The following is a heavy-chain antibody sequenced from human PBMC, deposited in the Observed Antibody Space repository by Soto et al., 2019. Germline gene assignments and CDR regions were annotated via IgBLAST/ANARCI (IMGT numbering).Heavy chain of an antibody. CDR1: GYTFTRYA. D-gene: IGHD6-13*01. Sequence: ASVKVSCKASGYTFTRYAMHWVRQAPGQRLEWMGWINADSGDTNYSQKFQGWVTMTRDTSISTAYMELSRLRSDDTAVYYCARDSGPYSSSWYSYWGQGTLVTVSS. J-gene: IGHJ4*02. CDR3: ARDSGPYSSSWYSY. V-gene: IGHV1-2*04. CDR2: INADSGDT.